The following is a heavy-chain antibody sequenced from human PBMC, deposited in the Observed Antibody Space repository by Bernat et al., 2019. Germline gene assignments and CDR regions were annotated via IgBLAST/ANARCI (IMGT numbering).Heavy chain of an antibody. CDR2: ISGSGGSP. Sequence: EVQLVESGGGLVQPGGSLRLSCAASGFTFSSYTMSWVRQAPGKGLEYVSGISGSGGSPSYADSVKGRFTISRDNSKNTLYLQMNSLRAEDTAVYYCAKDFNCDDGYWGQGTLVTVSS. CDR1: GFTFSSYT. J-gene: IGHJ4*02. V-gene: IGHV3-23*04. D-gene: IGHD1-1*01. CDR3: AKDFNCDDGY.